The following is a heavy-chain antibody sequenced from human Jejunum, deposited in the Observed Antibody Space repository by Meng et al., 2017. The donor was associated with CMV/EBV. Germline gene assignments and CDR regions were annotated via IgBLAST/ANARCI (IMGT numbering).Heavy chain of an antibody. Sequence: QAQVMRVGAEVKESGSSMTGACKSSGGRFNNYAFNWVRQSPGQGLEWMGGIIAIFKTPNYAQKFQGRLTITADESTGTSYMELTSLTSEDTAVYYCARGFLNGYQPFDYWGQGTLVTVSS. CDR3: ARGFLNGYQPFDY. D-gene: IGHD5-24*01. J-gene: IGHJ4*02. V-gene: IGHV1-69*01. CDR1: GGRFNNYA. CDR2: IIAIFKTP.